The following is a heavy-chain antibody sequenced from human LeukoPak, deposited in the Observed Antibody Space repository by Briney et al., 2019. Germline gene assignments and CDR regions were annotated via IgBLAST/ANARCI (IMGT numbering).Heavy chain of an antibody. J-gene: IGHJ5*02. V-gene: IGHV4-61*01. CDR2: IYYSGST. CDR1: GGSVSSGSYY. Sequence: SETLSLTCTVSGGSVSSGSYYWSWIRQPPGKGLEWIGYIYYSGSTNYNPSLKSRVTISVDTSKNQFSLKLSSVTAADTAVYYCARVRGYCSGGSCYYWFDPWGQGTLVTVSS. CDR3: ARVRGYCSGGSCYYWFDP. D-gene: IGHD2-15*01.